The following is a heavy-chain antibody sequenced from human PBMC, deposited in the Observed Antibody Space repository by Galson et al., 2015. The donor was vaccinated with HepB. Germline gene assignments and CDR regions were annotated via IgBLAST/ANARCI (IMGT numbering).Heavy chain of an antibody. D-gene: IGHD3-22*01. CDR3: AKDSIVQDDSSGFFDAFDI. Sequence: SLRLSCAASGFIFSNYGMHWVRQAPGKGLEWVSIIWYDGSNKDYADSVKGRFTISRDNSKNTLYLQMNSLRAEDTAVYYCAKDSIVQDDSSGFFDAFDIWGQGTMVTVSS. CDR2: IWYDGSNK. V-gene: IGHV3-33*06. CDR1: GFIFSNYG. J-gene: IGHJ3*02.